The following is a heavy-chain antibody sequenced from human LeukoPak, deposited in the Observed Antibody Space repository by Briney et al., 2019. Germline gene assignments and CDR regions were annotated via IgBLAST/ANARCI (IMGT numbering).Heavy chain of an antibody. J-gene: IGHJ4*02. D-gene: IGHD2-15*01. CDR1: GGTFSSYA. Sequence: ASVKVSCKASGGTFSSYAISWVRQAPGQGLEWMGWISAYNGNTNYAQKLQGRVTMTTDTSTSTAYMELRSLRSDDTAVYYCARDNGGDGSCYSWGQGTLVTVSS. CDR3: ARDNGGDGSCYS. CDR2: ISAYNGNT. V-gene: IGHV1-18*01.